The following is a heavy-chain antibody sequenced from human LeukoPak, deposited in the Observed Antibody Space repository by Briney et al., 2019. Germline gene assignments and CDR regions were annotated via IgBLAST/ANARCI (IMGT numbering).Heavy chain of an antibody. V-gene: IGHV3-48*02. D-gene: IGHD6-13*01. CDR3: ARVEQKPRAVCGMDV. CDR1: RFTFNTYS. J-gene: IGHJ6*02. CDR2: ISSSSSTI. Sequence: GWSLRLSCAASRFTFNTYSMNWVRPTPGKGLEWVSHISSSSSTIYYADSVKGRFTISRDNAKTSLYLQMNSLRDEDTAMYYCARVEQKPRAVCGMDVWGQGTTVTVSS.